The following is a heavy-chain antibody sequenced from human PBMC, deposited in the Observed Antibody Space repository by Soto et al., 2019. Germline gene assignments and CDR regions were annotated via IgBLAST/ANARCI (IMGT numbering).Heavy chain of an antibody. CDR2: INHSGST. Sequence: QVQLQQWGAGLLKPSETLSLTCAVYGGSFSGYYWSWIRQPPGKGLEWIGEINHSGSTNYNPSLKSRVTKSVDASKNQFAMKLSSVTAADTAVYYCARGGSGYVSVWARGYYFDYWGQGTLVTVSS. V-gene: IGHV4-34*01. CDR1: GGSFSGYY. CDR3: ARGGSGYVSVWARGYYFDY. J-gene: IGHJ4*02. D-gene: IGHD5-12*01.